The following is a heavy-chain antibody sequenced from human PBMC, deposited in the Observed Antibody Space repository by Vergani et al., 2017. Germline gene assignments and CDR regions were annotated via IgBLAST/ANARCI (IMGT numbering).Heavy chain of an antibody. CDR1: GGPFSSYY. J-gene: IGHJ6*02. D-gene: IGHD5-18*01. Sequence: QVQLQQWGAGLLKPSETLSLTCTVYGGPFSSYYWSWIRQPPGKGLEWIGEINHSGSTNYNPSLQSRLTISVDTSKNQLSLNLYSVTAADTAVYYCAREGLRAYSYGSPGNGKYFYYALDVWGQGTTVTVSS. V-gene: IGHV4-34*01. CDR2: INHSGST. CDR3: AREGLRAYSYGSPGNGKYFYYALDV.